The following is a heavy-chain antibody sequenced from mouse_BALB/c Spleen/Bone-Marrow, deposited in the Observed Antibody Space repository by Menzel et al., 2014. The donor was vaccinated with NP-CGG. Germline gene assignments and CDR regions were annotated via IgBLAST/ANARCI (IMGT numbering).Heavy chain of an antibody. J-gene: IGHJ2*01. D-gene: IGHD2-14*01. V-gene: IGHV1S130*01. CDR3: ARGDPYYRYSDY. CDR1: GYTFTSSW. Sequence: VQLQQSGSVLVRPGASVKLSCKASGYTFTSSWMHWAKQRPGQGLEWIGEIHPNSGNTNYNEKFKGNATLTVDTSSSTAYVDLSSLTSEDSAVYYCARGDPYYRYSDYWGQGTTLTVSS. CDR2: IHPNSGNT.